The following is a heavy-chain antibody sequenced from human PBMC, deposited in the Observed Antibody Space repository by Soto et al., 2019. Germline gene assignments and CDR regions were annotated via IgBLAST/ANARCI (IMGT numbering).Heavy chain of an antibody. J-gene: IGHJ6*02. CDR2: MSYDGSDK. CDR3: AKDRGRKFYYGMDV. CDR1: ALTFSSYG. Sequence: GVSLRLSCAASALTFSSYGMHCVHQATGKGMECVAVMSYDGSDKYYADSVKGRFTISRDNSKNTLYLQMNSLRAEDTAVYYCAKDRGRKFYYGMDVWGQGTTVTVSS. V-gene: IGHV3-30*18.